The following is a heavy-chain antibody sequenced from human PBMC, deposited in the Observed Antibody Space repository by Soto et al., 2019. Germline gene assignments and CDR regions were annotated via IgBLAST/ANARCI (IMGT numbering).Heavy chain of an antibody. CDR2: IYPGDSDP. J-gene: IGHJ4*02. Sequence: SLKISCKGSGYSFTTYWIGWVRQMPGKGLEWMGIIYPGDSDPIYSPSFQGQVTISVDKSISTAYLQWSSLKASDTAMYYCARPLGYCSSTICSPIDYWGQGTLVTVSS. V-gene: IGHV5-51*01. CDR3: ARPLGYCSSTICSPIDY. D-gene: IGHD2-2*01. CDR1: GYSFTTYW.